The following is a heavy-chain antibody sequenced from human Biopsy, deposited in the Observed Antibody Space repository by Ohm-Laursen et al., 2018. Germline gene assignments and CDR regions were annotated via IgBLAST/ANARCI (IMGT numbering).Heavy chain of an antibody. CDR3: TRGGYYYDSLAYYYWFDP. CDR1: GGTFSSSA. D-gene: IGHD3-22*01. CDR2: IIGIFRTA. J-gene: IGHJ5*02. Sequence: SVKVSCKASGGTFSSSAITWVRQAPGQGLEWMGGIIGIFRTAHYAQKFQGRVTMTRDTSISTAYVDLSSLRSDDTAVYYCTRGGYYYDSLAYYYWFDPWGQGTLVTVSS. V-gene: IGHV1-69*05.